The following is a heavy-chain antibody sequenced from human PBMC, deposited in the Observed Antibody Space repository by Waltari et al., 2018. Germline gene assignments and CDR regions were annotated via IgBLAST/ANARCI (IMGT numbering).Heavy chain of an antibody. CDR2: INHSGST. J-gene: IGHJ4*02. CDR3: ARDPLADFWSGYYVE. D-gene: IGHD3-3*01. V-gene: IGHV4-34*01. CDR1: GGSFSGYY. Sequence: QVQLQESGPGLLKPSETLSLTCAVYGGSFSGYYWSWIRQPPGKGLEWIGEINHSGSTNYNPSLKSRVTISVDTSKNQFSLKLSSVTAADTAVYYCARDPLADFWSGYYVEWGQGTLVTVSS.